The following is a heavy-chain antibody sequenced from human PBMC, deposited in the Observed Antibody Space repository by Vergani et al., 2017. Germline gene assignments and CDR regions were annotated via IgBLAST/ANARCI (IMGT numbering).Heavy chain of an antibody. CDR3: ARMGGYDEGDAFRIGYFDS. Sequence: QVQLQESGPGLVKPSQTLSLTCSVSCDSISSGVYYLNWIRQHPGKGLDGIGYIYSTGSTHHNPSLRRRINMSVDTSKNQFSLKLNSVTAEDTALYYCARMGGYDEGDAFRIGYFDSWGPGILVTVSS. J-gene: IGHJ4*02. CDR2: IYSTGST. V-gene: IGHV4-31*03. CDR1: CDSISSGVYY. D-gene: IGHD3-22*01.